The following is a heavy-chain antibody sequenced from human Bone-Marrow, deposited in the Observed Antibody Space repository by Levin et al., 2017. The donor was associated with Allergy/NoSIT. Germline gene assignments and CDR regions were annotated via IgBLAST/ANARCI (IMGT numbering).Heavy chain of an antibody. D-gene: IGHD4-17*01. V-gene: IGHV3-30*18. CDR2: ISYDGSNK. CDR1: GFTFSSYG. CDR3: AKVTGGDNY. J-gene: IGHJ4*02. Sequence: GGSLRLSCAASGFTFSSYGMHWVRQAPGKGLEWVAVISYDGSNKYYADSVKGRFTISRDNSKNTLYLQMNSLRAEDTAVYYCAKVTGGDNYWGQGTLVTVSS.